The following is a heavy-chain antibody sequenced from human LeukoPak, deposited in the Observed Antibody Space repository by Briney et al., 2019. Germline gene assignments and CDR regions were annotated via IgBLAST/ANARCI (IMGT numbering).Heavy chain of an antibody. CDR1: GGSFSGYY. J-gene: IGHJ1*01. D-gene: IGHD6-19*01. V-gene: IGHV4-34*01. Sequence: PSETLSLTCAVYGGSFSGYYWSWIRQPPGKGLEWIGEINHSGSTNYIPSLKSRVTISVDTSKNQFSLKLSSVTAADTAVYYCARGVTGGWYGDFQHWGQGTLVTVSS. CDR2: INHSGST. CDR3: ARGVTGGWYGDFQH.